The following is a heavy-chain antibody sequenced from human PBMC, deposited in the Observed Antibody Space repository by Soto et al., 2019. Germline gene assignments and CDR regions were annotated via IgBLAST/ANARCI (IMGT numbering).Heavy chain of an antibody. V-gene: IGHV3-30-3*01. Sequence: QVQLVESGGGVVQPGRSLRLSCAASGFTFSSYAMHWVRRAPGKGLEWMAVMSYDGSNKYYADSVKGRFTISRDNSKNTLYLQMNSLRPEDTALYYCARDGGAYWGQGTLGIVSS. CDR1: GFTFSSYA. CDR3: ARDGGAY. CDR2: MSYDGSNK. J-gene: IGHJ4*02. D-gene: IGHD3-16*01.